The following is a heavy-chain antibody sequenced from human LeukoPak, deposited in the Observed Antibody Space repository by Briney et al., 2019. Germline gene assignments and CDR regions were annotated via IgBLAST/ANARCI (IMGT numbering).Heavy chain of an antibody. V-gene: IGHV3-48*03. CDR2: ISSSSSYI. Sequence: QPGGSLRLSCAASGFTFSSYEMNWVRQAPGKGLEWVSYISSSSSYIYYADSVKGRFTISRDNAKNSLYLQMNSLRAEDTAVYYCAELGITMIGGVWGKGTTVTISS. CDR1: GFTFSSYE. D-gene: IGHD3-10*02. CDR3: AELGITMIGGV. J-gene: IGHJ6*04.